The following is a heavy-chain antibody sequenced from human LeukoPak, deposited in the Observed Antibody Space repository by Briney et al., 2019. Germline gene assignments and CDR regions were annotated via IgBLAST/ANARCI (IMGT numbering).Heavy chain of an antibody. CDR1: GGSISSSSYY. CDR3: ARVGVVTATLPYYFDY. J-gene: IGHJ4*02. Sequence: SETLSLTCTVSGGSISSSSYYWGWIRQPPGKGPEWIGSIYYSGSTNYNPSLKSRVTISVDTSKNQFSLKLSSVTAADTAVYYCARVGVVTATLPYYFDYWGQGTLVTVSS. V-gene: IGHV4-39*07. CDR2: IYYSGST. D-gene: IGHD2-21*02.